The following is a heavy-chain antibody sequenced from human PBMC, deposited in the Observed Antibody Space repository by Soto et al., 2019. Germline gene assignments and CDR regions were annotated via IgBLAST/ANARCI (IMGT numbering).Heavy chain of an antibody. Sequence: XGSLRLACSASGFTFSSYSMNWVRQAPGKGLEWVSYISSSSSTIYYADSVKGRFTISRDNAKNSLYLQMNSLRDEDTAVYYCARAPEAYCGGDCYCFDYWGQGTLVTVSS. D-gene: IGHD2-21*02. J-gene: IGHJ4*02. CDR1: GFTFSSYS. CDR3: ARAPEAYCGGDCYCFDY. CDR2: ISSSSSTI. V-gene: IGHV3-48*02.